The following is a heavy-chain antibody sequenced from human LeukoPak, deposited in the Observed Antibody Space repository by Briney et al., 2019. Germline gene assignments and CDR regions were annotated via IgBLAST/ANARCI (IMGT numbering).Heavy chain of an antibody. V-gene: IGHV4-59*08. J-gene: IGHJ5*02. Sequence: SETLSLTCTVSGGSISSYYWSWIRQPPGKGLEWIGYIYYSGSTNYNPSLKSRVTISVDTSKNQFSLKLSSVTAADTAVYYCARAGRTAAANNWFDPWGQGTLVTVSS. D-gene: IGHD6-13*01. CDR3: ARAGRTAAANNWFDP. CDR2: IYYSGST. CDR1: GGSISSYY.